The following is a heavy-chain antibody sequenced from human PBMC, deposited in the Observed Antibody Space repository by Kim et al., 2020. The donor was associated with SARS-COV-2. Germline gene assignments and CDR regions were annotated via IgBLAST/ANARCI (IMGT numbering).Heavy chain of an antibody. J-gene: IGHJ4*02. D-gene: IGHD3-9*01. V-gene: IGHV3-48*02. CDR3: ARDRTYYDILTGYSPYYFDY. Sequence: RFTISRDNAKNSLYLQMNSLRDEDTAVYYCARDRTYYDILTGYSPYYFDYWGQGTLVTVSS.